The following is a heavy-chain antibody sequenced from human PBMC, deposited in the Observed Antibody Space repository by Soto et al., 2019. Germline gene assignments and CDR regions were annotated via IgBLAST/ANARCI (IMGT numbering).Heavy chain of an antibody. CDR2: INSDGSST. V-gene: IGHV3-74*01. CDR1: GFTFSSYW. D-gene: IGHD3-22*01. Sequence: EVQLVESGGGLVQPGGSLRLSCEASGFTFSSYWMHWVRQGPGKGLVWVSRINSDGSSTRYADSVKGRFTISRDNAKNTLNLQMNSLRAEDTAVYYCARDTYYYDSSGYDPFDYWGQGTLVTVSS. CDR3: ARDTYYYDSSGYDPFDY. J-gene: IGHJ4*02.